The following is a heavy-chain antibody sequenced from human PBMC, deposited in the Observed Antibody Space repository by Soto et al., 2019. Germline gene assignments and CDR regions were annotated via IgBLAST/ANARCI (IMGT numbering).Heavy chain of an antibody. CDR3: ARAGSVLRYFGWRQVYYYGMDV. CDR1: GFTFSSYA. J-gene: IGHJ6*02. Sequence: GGSLRLSCAASGFTFSSYAMHWVRQAPGKGLEWVAVISYDGSNKYYADSVKGRFTISRDNSKNTLYLQMNSLRAEDTAVYYCARAGSVLRYFGWRQVYYYGMDVWGQGTTVTVSS. CDR2: ISYDGSNK. V-gene: IGHV3-30-3*01. D-gene: IGHD3-9*01.